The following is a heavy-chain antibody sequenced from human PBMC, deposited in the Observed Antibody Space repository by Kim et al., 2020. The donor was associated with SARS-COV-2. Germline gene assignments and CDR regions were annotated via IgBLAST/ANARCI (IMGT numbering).Heavy chain of an antibody. CDR3: TTDYYDILTGYYLDY. J-gene: IGHJ4*02. V-gene: IGHV3-15*01. Sequence: PVKGRFTISRDDSKNTLYLQMNSLKTEDTAVYYCTTDYYDILTGYYLDYWGQGALVTVSS. D-gene: IGHD3-9*01.